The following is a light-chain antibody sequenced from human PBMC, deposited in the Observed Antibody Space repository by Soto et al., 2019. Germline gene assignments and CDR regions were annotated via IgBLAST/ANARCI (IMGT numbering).Light chain of an antibody. CDR1: QTISNY. Sequence: IHMTHSASSLSASLGDIVTMTFRASQTISNYLNWYQQKPGRAPELLVYATSSLQSGVPSRFTGSGSGTHFTLTISGLQPADFATYFCQQSYNPPITFGQRTRLEIK. CDR2: ATS. V-gene: IGKV1-39*01. CDR3: QQSYNPPIT. J-gene: IGKJ5*01.